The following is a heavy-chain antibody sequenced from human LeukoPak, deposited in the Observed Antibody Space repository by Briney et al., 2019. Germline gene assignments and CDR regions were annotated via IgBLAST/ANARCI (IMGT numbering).Heavy chain of an antibody. CDR1: GSSISSSNW. CDR3: AGDIGYSSGWYQV. D-gene: IGHD6-19*01. V-gene: IGHV4-4*02. J-gene: IGHJ4*02. CDR2: IYHSGST. Sequence: SETLSLTCAVSGSSISSSNWWSWVRQPPGKGLEWIGEIYHSGSTNYNPSFKSRVTISVDKSKNQFSLKLSSVTAADTAVYYCAGDIGYSSGWYQVWGQGTLVTVSS.